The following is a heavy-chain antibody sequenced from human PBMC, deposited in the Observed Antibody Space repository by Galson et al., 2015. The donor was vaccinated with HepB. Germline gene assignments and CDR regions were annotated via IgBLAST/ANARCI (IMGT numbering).Heavy chain of an antibody. D-gene: IGHD2-8*01. CDR1: GFTFSIYG. V-gene: IGHV3-23*01. J-gene: IGHJ4*02. CDR2: INDNGLKT. CDR3: AKANESRGFDH. Sequence: SLRLSCAASGFTFSIYGMTWVRQAPGKGLEWISTINDNGLKTYYADSVKGRFTISRDNSKSALFLQIDTLRVEDTAVYYCAKANESRGFDHWGQGTLVTVSS.